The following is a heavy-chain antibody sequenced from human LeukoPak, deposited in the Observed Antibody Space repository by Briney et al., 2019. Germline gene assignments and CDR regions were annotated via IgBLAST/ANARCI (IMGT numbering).Heavy chain of an antibody. CDR2: IRHDGSNK. CDR1: GFTFSRYG. J-gene: IGHJ4*02. V-gene: IGHV3-30*02. Sequence: GGSLRLSCAASGFTFSRYGMHWVRQAPGKGLEWVAFIRHDGSNKYYADSVKGRFTISRDNSKNTLYLQMNSLRVEDTAVYYCARGMTTESLDYWGQGTLVTVSS. D-gene: IGHD4-17*01. CDR3: ARGMTTESLDY.